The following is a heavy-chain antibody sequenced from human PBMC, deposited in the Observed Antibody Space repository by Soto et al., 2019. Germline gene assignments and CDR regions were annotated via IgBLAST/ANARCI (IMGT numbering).Heavy chain of an antibody. CDR3: AIGHCFSSSFSYLDL. J-gene: IGHJ2*01. Sequence: QVQLQESGPGLVKPSQTLSLTCTVSGGSISSGGSYWSWIRQIPGKGLEWIGYIYYRGTTYYNPSLKSRVSISRDTSKNQFSLKLSSVTAADTAIYYCAIGHCFSSSFSYLDLWGRGTLVTVSS. CDR2: IYYRGTT. CDR1: GGSISSGGSY. V-gene: IGHV4-31*03. D-gene: IGHD2-2*01.